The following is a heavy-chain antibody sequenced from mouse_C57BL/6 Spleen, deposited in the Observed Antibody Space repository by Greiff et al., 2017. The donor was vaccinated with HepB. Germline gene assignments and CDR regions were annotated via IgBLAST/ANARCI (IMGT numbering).Heavy chain of an antibody. V-gene: IGHV1-81*01. CDR1: GYTFTSYG. CDR2: IYPRSGNT. J-gene: IGHJ3*01. D-gene: IGHD1-1*01. CDR3: ARSKFITTVVEGFAY. Sequence: QVQLKESGAELARPGASVKLSCKASGYTFTSYGISWVKQRTGQGLEWIGEIYPRSGNTYYNEKFKGKATLTADKSSSTAYMELRSLTSEDSAVYVCARSKFITTVVEGFAYWGQGTLVTVSA.